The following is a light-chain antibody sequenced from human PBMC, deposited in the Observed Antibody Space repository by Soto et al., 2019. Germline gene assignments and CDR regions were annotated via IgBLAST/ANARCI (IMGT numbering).Light chain of an antibody. CDR2: DVS. CDR1: SIDVGCYTY. J-gene: IGLJ1*01. CDR3: TSYTSSSTPYV. V-gene: IGLV2-14*01. Sequence: QSVLTHPACVSGSPGQSITIACAGTSIDVGCYTYVSWYQQHPGKAPKLMIYDVSNRPSGVSNRFSGSKSGNTASLTISGLQAEDEADYYCTSYTSSSTPYVFGGGTKVTVL.